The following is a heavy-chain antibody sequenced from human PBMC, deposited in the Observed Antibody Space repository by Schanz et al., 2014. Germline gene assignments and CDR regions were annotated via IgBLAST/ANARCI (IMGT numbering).Heavy chain of an antibody. D-gene: IGHD6-13*01. CDR3: VKDLGGSSSSWYSHFDH. Sequence: QVQLVESGGGVVQPGGSLRLSCAASGFSFSGSGMHWVRQAPGEGLEWVAFIQHDGSRTYYTASLKGRVTISRDNSQNMVYVEMNSLRAEDTAVYHCVKDLGGSSSSWYSHFDHWGLGTLVTVSS. V-gene: IGHV3-30*02. CDR1: GFSFSGSG. CDR2: IQHDGSRT. J-gene: IGHJ4*02.